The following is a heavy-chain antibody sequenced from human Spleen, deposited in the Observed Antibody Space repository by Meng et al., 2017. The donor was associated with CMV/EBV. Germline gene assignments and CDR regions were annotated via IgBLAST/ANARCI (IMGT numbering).Heavy chain of an antibody. CDR1: GGSISSSSYY. CDR3: ARASPTGDGDY. J-gene: IGHJ4*02. CDR2: MYYSGTT. V-gene: IGHV4-39*07. Sequence: SETLSLTCTVSGGSISSSSYYWGWIRQPPGKGLEWIGSMYYSGTTYYNPSLKSRVTMSVDTSKSQFSLKLSSVTAADTAVYYCARASPTGDGDYWGQGTLVTVSS.